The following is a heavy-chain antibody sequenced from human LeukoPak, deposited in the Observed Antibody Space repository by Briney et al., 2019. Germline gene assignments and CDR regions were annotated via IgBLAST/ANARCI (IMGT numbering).Heavy chain of an antibody. CDR1: GYTFTAYY. V-gene: IGHV1-46*01. CDR3: TRGGEYSASPEVY. D-gene: IGHD2/OR15-2a*01. Sequence: ASVKASCKASGYTFTAYYIHWVRQAPGQGLEWMGIINPSGGSTNYAQKFQGRVTMTRDTSTSTVYLELSSLRSEDTAVYYCTRGGEYSASPEVYWGQGTLVTVSS. J-gene: IGHJ4*02. CDR2: INPSGGST.